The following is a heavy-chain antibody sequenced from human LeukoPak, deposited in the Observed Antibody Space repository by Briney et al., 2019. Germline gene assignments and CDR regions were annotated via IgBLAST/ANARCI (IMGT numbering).Heavy chain of an antibody. CDR2: ISYDGSNK. V-gene: IGHV3-30*18. CDR1: GFTFSSYG. Sequence: GRSLRLSCAASGFTFSSYGMHWVRQALGKGLEWVAVISYDGSNKYYADSVKGRFTISRDNSKNTLYLQMNSLRAEDTAVYYCAKDGSSSWYYFDYWGQGTLVTVSS. CDR3: AKDGSSSWYYFDY. D-gene: IGHD6-13*01. J-gene: IGHJ4*02.